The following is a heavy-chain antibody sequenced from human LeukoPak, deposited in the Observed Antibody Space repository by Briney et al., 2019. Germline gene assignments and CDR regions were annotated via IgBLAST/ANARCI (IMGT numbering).Heavy chain of an antibody. CDR2: IYHGGST. CDR3: ARAREVGATPDY. J-gene: IGHJ4*02. CDR1: AYSISSGFY. D-gene: IGHD1-26*01. V-gene: IGHV4-38-2*02. Sequence: SETLSLTCTVSAYSISSGFYWGWIRQPPGKGLEWIGSIYHGGSTYYNPSLKSRVTISVDTSKNQFSLKLSSVTAADTAVYYCARAREVGATPDYWGQGTLVTVSS.